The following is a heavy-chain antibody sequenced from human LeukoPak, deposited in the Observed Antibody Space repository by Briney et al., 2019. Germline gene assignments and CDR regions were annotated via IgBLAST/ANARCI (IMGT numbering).Heavy chain of an antibody. D-gene: IGHD3-10*01. V-gene: IGHV1-18*01. CDR1: GGTFSSYG. CDR3: ARDDNYGSGQPDD. Sequence: GSSVKVSCKASGGTFSSYGITWMRQAPGQGLEWMGWISGYNGNTNYAQKFQGRVTMTTDTSTSTVYMELRSLRSDDTAVYYCARDDNYGSGQPDDWGQGTLVTVSS. J-gene: IGHJ4*02. CDR2: ISGYNGNT.